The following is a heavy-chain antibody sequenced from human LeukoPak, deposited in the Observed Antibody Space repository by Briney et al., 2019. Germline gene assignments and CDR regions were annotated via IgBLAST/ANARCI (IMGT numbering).Heavy chain of an antibody. CDR1: GGSISSGTYY. CDR2: IYSSGST. J-gene: IGHJ4*02. Sequence: SSQTLSLTCTVSGGSISSGTYYWTWIRQPAGKGLEWIGRIYSSGSTSYNPSLDSRVRISIDTSKNQFSLKLSSVTAADAAVYYCARGQFYHDSTGYGDWGQGTLVTVSS. CDR3: ARGQFYHDSTGYGD. V-gene: IGHV4-61*02. D-gene: IGHD3-22*01.